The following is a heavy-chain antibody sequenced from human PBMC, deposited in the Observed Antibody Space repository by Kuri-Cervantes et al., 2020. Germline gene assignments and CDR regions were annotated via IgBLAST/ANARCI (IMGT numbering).Heavy chain of an antibody. D-gene: IGHD6-19*01. J-gene: IGHJ4*02. CDR3: ARDTHGYSSGWKTPYYFDY. Sequence: GESLKISCAASGFTFSSYGMHWVRQAPGKGLEWVSYISSSSSTIYYADSVKGRFTISRDNAKNSLYLQMNSLRDEDTAVYYCARDTHGYSSGWKTPYYFDYWGQGTLVTVSS. CDR2: ISSSSSTI. CDR1: GFTFSSYG. V-gene: IGHV3-48*02.